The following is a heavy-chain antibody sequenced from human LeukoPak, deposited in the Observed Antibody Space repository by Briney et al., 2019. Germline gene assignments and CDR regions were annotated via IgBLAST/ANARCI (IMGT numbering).Heavy chain of an antibody. D-gene: IGHD2-15*01. CDR2: IYTSGST. CDR1: GGSISRYY. Sequence: SETLSLTCTVSGGSISRYYWSWIRQPAGKGLEWIGRIYTSGSTNYNPSLKSRVTMSVDTSKNQLSLKLSSVTAADTAVYYYARARCGGSCYHDYWGQGTLVTVSS. V-gene: IGHV4-4*07. J-gene: IGHJ4*02. CDR3: ARARCGGSCYHDY.